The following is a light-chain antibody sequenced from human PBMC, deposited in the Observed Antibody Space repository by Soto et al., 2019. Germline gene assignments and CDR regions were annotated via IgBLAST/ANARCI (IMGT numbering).Light chain of an antibody. V-gene: IGKV3-11*01. CDR2: DAS. Sequence: EIVLTQSPATLSLSPGARATLSCRASQSVSSYLAWYQHKPGQAPRLLIYDASNRATGIPARFIGSGSGTDFTLTISNLEPEDFAVYYCQQRSNQPLTFGGGTNVEI. CDR1: QSVSSY. CDR3: QQRSNQPLT. J-gene: IGKJ4*01.